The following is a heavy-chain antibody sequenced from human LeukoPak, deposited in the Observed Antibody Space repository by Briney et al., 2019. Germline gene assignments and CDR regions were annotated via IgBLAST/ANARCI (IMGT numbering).Heavy chain of an antibody. CDR1: GFTFSSYA. J-gene: IGHJ6*02. CDR3: AKFLRQQLANYYYYGMDV. D-gene: IGHD6-13*01. Sequence: GGSLRLSCAASGFTFSSYAMSWVRQAPGKGLEWASAISGSGGSTYYADSVKGRFTISRDNSKNTLYLQMNGLRAEDTAVYYCAKFLRQQLANYYYYGMDVWGQGTTVTVSS. CDR2: ISGSGGST. V-gene: IGHV3-23*01.